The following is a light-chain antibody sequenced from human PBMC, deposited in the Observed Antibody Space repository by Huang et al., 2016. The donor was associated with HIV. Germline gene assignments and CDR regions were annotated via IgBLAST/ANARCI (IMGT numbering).Light chain of an antibody. CDR3: QQSAVTPRT. V-gene: IGKV1-39*01. J-gene: IGKJ2*01. CDR2: GAS. Sequence: DIQITQSPSSLSASVGDRVIITCRASQHINRYLNWYQQQPGKAPKLLFSGASKLQSGVPSSFSGSGSGTHFTLAISSLSPEDSATYYCQQSAVTPRTFGQGTKLEI. CDR1: QHINRY.